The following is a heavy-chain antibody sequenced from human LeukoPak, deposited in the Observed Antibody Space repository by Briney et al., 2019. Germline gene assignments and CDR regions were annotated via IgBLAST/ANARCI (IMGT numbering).Heavy chain of an antibody. J-gene: IGHJ5*02. CDR3: TTEIAVAGTRWFDP. CDR2: IKSKTDGGTT. CDR1: GFTFTNAW. Sequence: GGSLRLSCEASGFTFTNAWMSWVRQAPGKGLEWVGRIKSKTDGGTTDYAAPVKGRFTISRDDSKNTLYLQMNSLKTEDTAVYYCTTEIAVAGTRWFDPWGQGTLVTVSS. D-gene: IGHD6-19*01. V-gene: IGHV3-15*01.